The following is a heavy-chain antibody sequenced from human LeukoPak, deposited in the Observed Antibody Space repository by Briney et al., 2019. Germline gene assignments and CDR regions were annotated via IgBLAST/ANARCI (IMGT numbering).Heavy chain of an antibody. J-gene: IGHJ4*02. V-gene: IGHV3-21*01. D-gene: IGHD6-19*01. CDR2: ISSTSSYI. CDR1: GFTFSSYS. CDR3: ARESSIAVPGTIY. Sequence: GGSLRLSCAASGFTFSSYSMNWVRQAPGKGLEWVSSISSTSSYIYYADSVKGRFTVSRDNAKNSLYLQMNSLRVEDTAVYHCARESSIAVPGTIYWGQGTLVTVSS.